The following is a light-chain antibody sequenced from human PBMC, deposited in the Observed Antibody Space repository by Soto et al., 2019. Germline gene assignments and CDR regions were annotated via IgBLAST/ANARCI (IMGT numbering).Light chain of an antibody. CDR3: SSFAGFNNFYV. J-gene: IGLJ1*01. Sequence: QSVLTQPPSVSGAPGQRLTISCTGTSSDVGDYNHVSWYQQHPGKAPKLMIYEVSNRPSGVPDRFSGSKSGNTASLTVSGLQAEDEADYYCSSFAGFNNFYVFGTGTKVTV. V-gene: IGLV2-8*01. CDR1: SSDVGDYNH. CDR2: EVS.